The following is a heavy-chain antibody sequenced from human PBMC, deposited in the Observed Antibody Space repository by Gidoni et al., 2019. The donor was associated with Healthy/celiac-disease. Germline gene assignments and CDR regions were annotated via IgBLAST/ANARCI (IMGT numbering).Heavy chain of an antibody. V-gene: IGHV3-33*01. CDR1: GFPFSSYG. D-gene: IGHD3-10*01. J-gene: IGHJ4*02. CDR3: AREVLSRPGSYFDY. CDR2: IWYDGSNK. Sequence: QVQLVASGGGVVQPGRSLRLSCAASGFPFSSYGMHWVRQAPGKGLEWVAVIWYDGSNKYYADSVKGRFTISRDNSKNTLYLQMNSLRAEDTAVYYCAREVLSRPGSYFDYWGQGTLVTVSS.